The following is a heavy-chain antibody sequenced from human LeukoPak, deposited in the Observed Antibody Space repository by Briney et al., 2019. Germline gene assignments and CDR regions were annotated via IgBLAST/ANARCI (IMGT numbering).Heavy chain of an antibody. CDR2: ISSSGSTI. CDR3: ARARYCSSTSCPTYYDFWSALGGPYFDY. Sequence: KPGGSLRLSCAASGFTFSDYYTSWIRQAPGKGLEWVSYISSSGSTIYYADSVKGRFTISRDNAKNSLYLQMNSLRAEDTAVYYCARARYCSSTSCPTYYDFWSALGGPYFDYWGQGTLVTVSS. CDR1: GFTFSDYY. D-gene: IGHD2-2*01. V-gene: IGHV3-11*01. J-gene: IGHJ4*02.